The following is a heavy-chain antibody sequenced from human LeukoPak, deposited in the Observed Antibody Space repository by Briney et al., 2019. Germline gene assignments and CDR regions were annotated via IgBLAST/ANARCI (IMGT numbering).Heavy chain of an antibody. D-gene: IGHD1-26*01. CDR2: ISTSGSAM. V-gene: IGHV3-48*02. CDR1: GFTFSRYT. Sequence: PGGSLRLSCAASGFTFSRYTMNWVRQAPGKGLEWVSHISTSGSAMYYADSVKGRFTISRDNAKDSLYLQMNSLRDEDTAVYYCASSGSYGFDYWGQGTLVTVSS. J-gene: IGHJ4*02. CDR3: ASSGSYGFDY.